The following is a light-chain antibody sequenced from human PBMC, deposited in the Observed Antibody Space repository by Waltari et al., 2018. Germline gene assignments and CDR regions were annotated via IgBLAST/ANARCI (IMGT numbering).Light chain of an antibody. CDR2: DTL. V-gene: IGLV1-40*01. CDR3: QSYDTNLSGSI. CDR1: SSNIGAGYV. J-gene: IGLJ2*01. Sequence: QSVLTQPPSVSGAPGQSVTMSCSGSSSNIGAGYVVHWYQQLPGKAPQLLLFDTLVRPSGVPDRFSGSRSGTSASLAITGLQAEDEAQYYCQSYDTNLSGSIFGGGTKLTVL.